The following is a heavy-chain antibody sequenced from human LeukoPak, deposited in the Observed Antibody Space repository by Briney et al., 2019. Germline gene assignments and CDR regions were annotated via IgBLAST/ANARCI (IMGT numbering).Heavy chain of an antibody. CDR3: ARDLWGYCSGGSCYSGFASDY. CDR2: INSDRSST. V-gene: IGHV3-74*01. CDR1: GFTFSSYW. D-gene: IGHD2-15*01. Sequence: GGSLRLSCAASGFTFSSYWMHWVRHAPGKGLVWVSRINSDRSSTSYADSVKGRFTISRDNAKNTLYLQMNSLRAEDTAVYYCARDLWGYCSGGSCYSGFASDYWGQGTLVTVSS. J-gene: IGHJ4*02.